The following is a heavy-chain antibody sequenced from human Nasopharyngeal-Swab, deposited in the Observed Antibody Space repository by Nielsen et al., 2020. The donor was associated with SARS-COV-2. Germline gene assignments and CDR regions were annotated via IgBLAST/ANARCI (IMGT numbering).Heavy chain of an antibody. D-gene: IGHD5-12*01. V-gene: IGHV3-7*03. CDR1: GFSFNTYL. J-gene: IGHJ3*02. CDR3: ARVRFSGYPRGAFDM. CDR2: IKHDGSET. Sequence: GESLKISCAVSGFSFNTYLMTWVRQAPGKGLEWVASIKHDGSETFYVDSVKGRFTISRDNAKKSLFLQMDSLRAEDTAVYYCARVRFSGYPRGAFDMWGQGTMVTVS.